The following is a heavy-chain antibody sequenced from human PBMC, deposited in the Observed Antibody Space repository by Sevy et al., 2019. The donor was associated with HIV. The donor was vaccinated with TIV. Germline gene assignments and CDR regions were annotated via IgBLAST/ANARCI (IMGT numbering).Heavy chain of an antibody. CDR2: ISYDGSNK. Sequence: GGSLRLSCAASGFTFSSYGMHWVRQAPGKGLEWVAVISYDGSNKYYADSVKGRFTISRDNSKNTLYLQMNSLRAEDTALYYCAKDNSSVLRFLEWLLYRGGIDAFDIWGQGTMVTVSS. V-gene: IGHV3-30*18. CDR3: AKDNSSVLRFLEWLLYRGGIDAFDI. D-gene: IGHD3-3*01. J-gene: IGHJ3*02. CDR1: GFTFSSYG.